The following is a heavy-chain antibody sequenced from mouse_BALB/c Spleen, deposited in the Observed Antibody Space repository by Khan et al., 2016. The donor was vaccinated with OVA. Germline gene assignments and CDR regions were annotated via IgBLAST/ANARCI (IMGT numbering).Heavy chain of an antibody. Sequence: EVELVESGGGLVQPGGSRKLSCAASGFTFSNFGMHWIRQAPEKGLEWVAYISGDSNTIYYADTVKGRFTISRDNPMNTLFLQMTSLRSEDTAMYYCARSYFYGYYFDQWGQGTTLTVS. CDR2: ISGDSNTI. D-gene: IGHD1-1*01. J-gene: IGHJ2*01. CDR3: ARSYFYGYYFDQ. CDR1: GFTFSNFG. V-gene: IGHV5-17*02.